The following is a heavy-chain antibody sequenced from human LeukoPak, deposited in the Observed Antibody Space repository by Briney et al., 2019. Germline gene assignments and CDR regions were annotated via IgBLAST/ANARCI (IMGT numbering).Heavy chain of an antibody. V-gene: IGHV1-8*01. Sequence: ASVKVSCRASGYTFTSYDISWVRQATGQGLEWMGWMNPNSGNAGYAQRFQGRVTMTRNNSISTAYMELTSLRSEDTAVYYCARDVETQWPPSPSYYYYYYGMDVWGQGTTVTVSS. J-gene: IGHJ6*02. CDR2: MNPNSGNA. D-gene: IGHD5-24*01. CDR1: GYTFTSYD. CDR3: ARDVETQWPPSPSYYYYYYGMDV.